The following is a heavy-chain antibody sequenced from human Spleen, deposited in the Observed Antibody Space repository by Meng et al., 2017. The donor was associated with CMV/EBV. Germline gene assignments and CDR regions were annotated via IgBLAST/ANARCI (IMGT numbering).Heavy chain of an antibody. CDR3: AREGYCSSTSCHYYYYGMDV. V-gene: IGHV3-30*02. CDR2: IRYDGGKK. J-gene: IGHJ6*02. CDR1: GFTFSTYG. Sequence: GESLKISCAASGFTFSTYGMHWVRQTPGTGLEWVAHIRYDGGKKYFADFVKGRFTISRDNAKNSLYLQMNSLRAEDTAVYYCAREGYCSSTSCHYYYYGMDVWGQGTTVTVSS. D-gene: IGHD2-2*01.